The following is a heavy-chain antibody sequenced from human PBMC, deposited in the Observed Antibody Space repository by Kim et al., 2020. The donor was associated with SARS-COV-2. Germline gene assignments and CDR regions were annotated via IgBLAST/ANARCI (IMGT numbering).Heavy chain of an antibody. CDR3: ASYYSRKGVDY. V-gene: IGHV4-59*01. J-gene: IGHJ4*02. Sequence: TTYNPALKRRVTISVDTSKNQFSLKLSSVTAADTAVDYCASYYSRKGVDYWGQGTLVTVSS. D-gene: IGHD6-13*01. CDR2: T.